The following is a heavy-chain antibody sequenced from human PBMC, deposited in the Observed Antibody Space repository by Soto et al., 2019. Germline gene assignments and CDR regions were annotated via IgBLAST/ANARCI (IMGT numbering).Heavy chain of an antibody. CDR1: GFNFGSYG. Sequence: EVQLLESGGGLVQPGGSLRLSCSASGFNFGSYGMSWVRQAPGKGLEWVSGLTASGLNTYYTDSVKGRFTIYRDNSRNTVYLQMSGLRVEDTAVCHCAKGLGNAKEVWGQGTTVTVSS. CDR3: AKGLGNAKEV. J-gene: IGHJ6*02. CDR2: LTASGLNT. D-gene: IGHD2-8*01. V-gene: IGHV3-23*01.